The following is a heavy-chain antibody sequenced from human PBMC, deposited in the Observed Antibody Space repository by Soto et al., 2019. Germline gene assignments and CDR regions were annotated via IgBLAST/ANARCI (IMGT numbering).Heavy chain of an antibody. CDR1: GYTFINYY. CDR3: AVVDTSMALSTYYYAMDV. Sequence: QVQLVQSGAEVKKPGASVKVSCRASGYTFINYYIQWVRQAPGQGLEWMGIINPNGGSTTYAQKFQGRVTLTRDTSTNTGNMELSSLTSEDTAVYYCAVVDTSMALSTYYYAMDVWGQGTMVIVSS. CDR2: INPNGGST. J-gene: IGHJ6*02. V-gene: IGHV1-46*01. D-gene: IGHD5-18*01.